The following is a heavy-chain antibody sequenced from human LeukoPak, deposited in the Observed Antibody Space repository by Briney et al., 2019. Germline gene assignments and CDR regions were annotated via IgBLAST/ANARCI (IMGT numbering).Heavy chain of an antibody. CDR2: FDPEDGET. V-gene: IGHV1-24*01. CDR1: GYTLTELS. CDR3: ATVVVATFRDYYFDY. D-gene: IGHD2-2*01. Sequence: ASVKVSCKVSGYTLTELSMHWVRQAPGKGLEWMGGFDPEDGETIYAQKFQGRVAMTEDTSTDTAYMELSSLRSEDTAVYYCATVVVATFRDYYFDYWGQGTLVTVSS. J-gene: IGHJ4*02.